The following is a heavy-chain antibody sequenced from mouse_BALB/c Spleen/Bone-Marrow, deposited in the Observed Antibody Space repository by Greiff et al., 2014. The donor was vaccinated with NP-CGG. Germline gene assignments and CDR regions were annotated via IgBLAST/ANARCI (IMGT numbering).Heavy chain of an antibody. CDR1: GFTFSSYG. CDR3: ARQYGNYWDHFDY. Sequence: DVMLVESGGDLVKPGGSLKLSCAASGFTFSSYGMSWVRQTPDKRLEWVATISSGGSYTYYPDSVKGRFTISRDNAKNTLYLQMSSLKSEDTAMYYCARQYGNYWDHFDYWGQGTTLTVSS. J-gene: IGHJ2*01. CDR2: ISSGGSYT. D-gene: IGHD2-10*02. V-gene: IGHV5-6*02.